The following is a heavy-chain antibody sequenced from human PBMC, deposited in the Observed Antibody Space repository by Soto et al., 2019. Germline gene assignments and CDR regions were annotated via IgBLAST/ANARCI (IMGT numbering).Heavy chain of an antibody. D-gene: IGHD3-3*01. CDR2: IFHTGAT. CDR1: GGSISPYY. Sequence: SETLSLTCTVSGGSISPYYWNWIRQPPGKGLEWFGYIFHTGATNYNPSLRSRFTMSLDTSKNQFSVNLRSVTAADTAIYYCARDLLEDQLLGWFDPWGQGTVVTVSS. CDR3: ARDLLEDQLLGWFDP. V-gene: IGHV4-59*01. J-gene: IGHJ5*02.